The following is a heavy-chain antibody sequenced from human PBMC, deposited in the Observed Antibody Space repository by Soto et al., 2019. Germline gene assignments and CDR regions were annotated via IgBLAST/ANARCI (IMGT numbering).Heavy chain of an antibody. CDR1: GGTFSSYT. CDR3: ARCSRTSCYRAEYFQH. V-gene: IGHV1-69*02. J-gene: IGHJ1*01. D-gene: IGHD2-2*02. CDR2: IIPILGIA. Sequence: SVKVSCKASGGTFSSYTISWVRQAPGQGLEWMGRIIPILGIANYAQKFQGRVTITADKSTSTAYMELSSLRSEDTAVYYCARCSRTSCYRAEYFQHWGQGTLVTVSS.